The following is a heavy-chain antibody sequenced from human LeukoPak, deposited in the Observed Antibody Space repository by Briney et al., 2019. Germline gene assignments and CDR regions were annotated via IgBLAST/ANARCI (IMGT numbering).Heavy chain of an antibody. D-gene: IGHD7-27*01. CDR2: MSPNSGDT. CDR1: GYTFTSHD. V-gene: IGHV1-8*01. CDR3: VRTPPNWGFDY. Sequence: PAASVKVSCKASGYTFTSHDINWVRRATGQGLEWMGWMSPNSGDTGYAQKFQGRVTMTSDSSISTAYMELSSLRSEDTAIYYCVRTPPNWGFDYWGQGTLVTVSS. J-gene: IGHJ4*02.